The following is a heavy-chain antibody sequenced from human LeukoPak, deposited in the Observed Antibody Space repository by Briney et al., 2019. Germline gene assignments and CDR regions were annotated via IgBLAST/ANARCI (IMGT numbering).Heavy chain of an antibody. CDR1: GYTFTAYY. Sequence: ASVKVSCKSSGYTFTAYYIHWVRQAPGQGLEYMGWINPNSGGTKYEQKFQGRVTMTRDTSISTAYMELSRLRSDDTAVYYCARAGKLMITMVRGALASKKGFDIWGQGTMVTVSS. CDR2: INPNSGGT. V-gene: IGHV1-2*02. D-gene: IGHD3-10*01. CDR3: ARAGKLMITMVRGALASKKGFDI. J-gene: IGHJ3*02.